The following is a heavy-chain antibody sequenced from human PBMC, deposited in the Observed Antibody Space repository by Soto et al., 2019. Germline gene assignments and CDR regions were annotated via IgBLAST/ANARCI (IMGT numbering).Heavy chain of an antibody. J-gene: IGHJ6*02. CDR3: ARDTIFGVDTYADSYYYYGMDV. Sequence: ASVKVSCKASGYTFTGYYMHWVRQAPGQGLEWMGWINPNSGGTNYAQKFQGWVTMTRDTSISTAYMELSRLRSDDTAVYYCARDTIFGVDTYADSYYYYGMDVWGQGTTVTVSS. CDR2: INPNSGGT. V-gene: IGHV1-2*04. D-gene: IGHD3-3*01. CDR1: GYTFTGYY.